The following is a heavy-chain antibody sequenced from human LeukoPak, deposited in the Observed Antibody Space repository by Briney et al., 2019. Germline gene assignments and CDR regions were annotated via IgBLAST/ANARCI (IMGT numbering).Heavy chain of an antibody. CDR1: GYTFTSYG. V-gene: IGHV1-18*04. D-gene: IGHD2-2*01. Sequence: ASVKVSCKASGYTFTSYGISWVRQAPGQGREWMGWISAYKGNTNYAQKLQGRVTMTTDTSTSTAYMELRSLRSDDTAVYYCARGRVGGYCSNTSCYAFDIWGQGTMVTVSS. CDR2: ISAYKGNT. CDR3: ARGRVGGYCSNTSCYAFDI. J-gene: IGHJ3*02.